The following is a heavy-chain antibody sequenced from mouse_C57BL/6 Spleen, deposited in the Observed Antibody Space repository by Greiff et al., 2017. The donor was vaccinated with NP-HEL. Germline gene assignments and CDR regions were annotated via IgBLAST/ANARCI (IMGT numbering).Heavy chain of an antibody. V-gene: IGHV14-3*01. CDR3: ALIYDGYYNYAMDY. Sequence: EVQLQQSVAELVRPGASVKLSCTASGFNIKNTYMPWVKQRPEQGLEWIGRIDPANGNTKYAPKFQGKATITADTSSNTAYLQLSSLTSEDTAIYYCALIYDGYYNYAMDYWGQGTSVTVSS. CDR1: GFNIKNTY. CDR2: IDPANGNT. D-gene: IGHD2-3*01. J-gene: IGHJ4*01.